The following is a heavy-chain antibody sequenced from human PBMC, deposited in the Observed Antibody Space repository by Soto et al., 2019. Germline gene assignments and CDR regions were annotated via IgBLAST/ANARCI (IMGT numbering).Heavy chain of an antibody. CDR2: IYYSGST. J-gene: IGHJ4*02. Sequence: LSLTCTVSGGSVSSGSYYWSWIRQPPGKGLEWIGYIYYSGSTNYNPSLKSRVTISVDTSKNQFSLKLSSVTAADTAVYYCARGNAGYYGDYGYFDYWGQGTLVTVSS. CDR3: ARGNAGYYGDYGYFDY. V-gene: IGHV4-61*01. D-gene: IGHD4-17*01. CDR1: GGSVSSGSYY.